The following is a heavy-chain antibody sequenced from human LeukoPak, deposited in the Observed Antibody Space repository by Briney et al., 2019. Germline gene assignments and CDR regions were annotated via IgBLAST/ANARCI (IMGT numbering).Heavy chain of an antibody. CDR2: ISSSGSTI. CDR3: ARGRQWLVLSAFDI. Sequence: PGGSLRLSCAASGFTFSDYYMSWIRQAPGKGLEWVSYISSSGSTIYYADSVKGRFTISRDNAKNSLYLQMNSLRAEDTAVYYCARGRQWLVLSAFDIWGQGTMVTVSS. CDR1: GFTFSDYY. J-gene: IGHJ3*02. D-gene: IGHD6-19*01. V-gene: IGHV3-11*01.